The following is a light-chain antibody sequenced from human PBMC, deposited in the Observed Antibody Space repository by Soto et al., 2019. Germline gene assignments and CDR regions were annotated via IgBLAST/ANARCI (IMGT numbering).Light chain of an antibody. CDR3: QQYNNYPLT. Sequence: DIQMTQSPSTLSASVGDSVTITCRASQSISPWLAWYQQKPGKAPTLLIYKASSLEGGVPSRFSGSGSGTDFNITISSLQPDDFATYYCQQYNNYPLTLGGGTTVEIK. V-gene: IGKV1-5*03. CDR1: QSISPW. CDR2: KAS. J-gene: IGKJ4*01.